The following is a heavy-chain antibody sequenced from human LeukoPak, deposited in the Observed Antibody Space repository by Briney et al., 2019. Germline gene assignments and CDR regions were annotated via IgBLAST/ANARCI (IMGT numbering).Heavy chain of an antibody. D-gene: IGHD5-12*01. CDR2: IDPSDSYT. CDR1: GYRFPSYW. Sequence: GESLKISCKGSGYRFPSYWISWVRQMPGEGLEWMGTIDPSDSYTNYSPSFQGHVTISADKSISTAYLQWSSLKASDTAMYYCARLSSGYESDFDYWGQGTLVTVSS. J-gene: IGHJ4*02. CDR3: ARLSSGYESDFDY. V-gene: IGHV5-10-1*01.